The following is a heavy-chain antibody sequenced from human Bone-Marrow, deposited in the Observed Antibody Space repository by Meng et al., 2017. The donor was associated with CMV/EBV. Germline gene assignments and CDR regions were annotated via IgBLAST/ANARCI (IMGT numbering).Heavy chain of an antibody. D-gene: IGHD6-13*01. CDR1: GLTFSSYS. Sequence: GESLKISCAASGLTFSSYSMNWVRQAPGKGLEWVSSISSSSSYIYYADSVKGRFTISRDNAKNSLYLQMNSLRAEDTAVYYCARDRLAAADYGMDVWGQGTTVTVSS. V-gene: IGHV3-21*01. J-gene: IGHJ6*02. CDR3: ARDRLAAADYGMDV. CDR2: ISSSSSYI.